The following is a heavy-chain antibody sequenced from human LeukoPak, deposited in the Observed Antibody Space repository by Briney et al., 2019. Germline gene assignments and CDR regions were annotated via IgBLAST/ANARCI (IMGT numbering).Heavy chain of an antibody. CDR1: GGSISSYY. Sequence: SETLSLTCTVSGGSISSYYWSRIRQPPGKGLEWIGYIYYSGSTNYNPSLKSRVTISVDTSKNQFSRKLSSVTAADTAVYYCARGGLRGDRIIDYWGQGTLVTVSS. CDR2: IYYSGST. D-gene: IGHD2-21*02. V-gene: IGHV4-59*01. CDR3: ARGGLRGDRIIDY. J-gene: IGHJ4*02.